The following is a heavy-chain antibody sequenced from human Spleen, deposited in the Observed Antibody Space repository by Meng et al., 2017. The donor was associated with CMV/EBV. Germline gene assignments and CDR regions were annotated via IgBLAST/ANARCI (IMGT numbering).Heavy chain of an antibody. CDR2: IKQDGSEK. CDR3: ARGFGYDFWSGYSY. D-gene: IGHD3-3*01. J-gene: IGHJ4*02. V-gene: IGHV3-7*01. CDR1: GFTFSSYW. Sequence: GGSLRLSCAASGFTFSSYWMSWVRQAPGKGLEWVANIKQDGSEKYYVDSVKGRFTISRDNAKNSLYLQMNSLRAEDTAVYYCARGFGYDFWSGYSYWGQGALVTVSS.